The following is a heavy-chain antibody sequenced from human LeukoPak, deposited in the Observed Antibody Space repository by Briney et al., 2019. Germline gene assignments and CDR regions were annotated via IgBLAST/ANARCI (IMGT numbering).Heavy chain of an antibody. CDR2: IVWNDDK. Sequence: SGPTLVKPTQTLTLTCTFTGVSLTSSGGGVGGIRQPPGKALDWLALIVWNDDKRYSPALKRRVTITKDTSKNQGVLTMTHMDPVDTDTSYCAFRPYYDILTGYYMGERNWFEPWGQGMLVTVSS. J-gene: IGHJ5*02. D-gene: IGHD3-9*01. V-gene: IGHV2-5*01. CDR1: GVSLTSSGGG. CDR3: AFRPYYDILTGYYMGERNWFEP.